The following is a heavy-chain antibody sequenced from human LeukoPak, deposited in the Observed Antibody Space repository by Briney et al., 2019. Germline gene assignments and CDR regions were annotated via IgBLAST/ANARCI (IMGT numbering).Heavy chain of an antibody. D-gene: IGHD3-16*01. CDR1: GFTFSSYE. V-gene: IGHV3-48*03. CDR3: ARLGSEFLSFAP. CDR2: ISSSGSTI. Sequence: TGGSLRLSCAASGFTFSSYEMNWVRQAPGKGLEWVSYISSSGSTIYYADSVKGRFTISRDNAKNSLYLQMNRLRAEDTAVYYCARLGSEFLSFAPWGQGTLVTVSS. J-gene: IGHJ5*02.